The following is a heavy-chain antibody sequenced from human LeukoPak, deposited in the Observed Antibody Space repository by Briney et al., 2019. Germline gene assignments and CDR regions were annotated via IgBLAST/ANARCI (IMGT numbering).Heavy chain of an antibody. D-gene: IGHD3-9*01. CDR1: GGSFSGYY. CDR2: INHSGST. Sequence: SETLSLTCAVYGGSFSGYYWSWIRQPPGKGLEWIGEINHSGSTNYNPSLKSRVTISVDTSKNQFSLKLSSVTAADTAVYYCARAGILTGYYRGTDYRGQGTLVTVSS. V-gene: IGHV4-34*01. CDR3: ARAGILTGYYRGTDY. J-gene: IGHJ4*02.